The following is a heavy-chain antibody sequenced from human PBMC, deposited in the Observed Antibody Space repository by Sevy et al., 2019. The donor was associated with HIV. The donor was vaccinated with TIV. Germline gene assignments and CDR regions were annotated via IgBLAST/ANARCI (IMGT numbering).Heavy chain of an antibody. CDR3: AKAHDYSNYWFDP. D-gene: IGHD4-4*01. J-gene: IGHJ5*02. V-gene: IGHV3-23*01. CDR1: GFTFSSYA. CDR2: ISGSGGST. Sequence: GSLRLSCAASGFTFSSYAMTWVRQAPGKGLEWVSTISGSGGSTYYADSVKGRFTISRDNSKKTLYLQMNSLRAEDTAVYYCAKAHDYSNYWFDPWGQGTLVTVSS.